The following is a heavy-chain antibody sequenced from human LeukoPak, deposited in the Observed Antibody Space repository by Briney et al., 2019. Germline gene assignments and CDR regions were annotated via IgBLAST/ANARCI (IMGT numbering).Heavy chain of an antibody. J-gene: IGHJ4*02. CDR2: IWYDGSNK. CDR3: ARATHGSVTWSGYYTDY. Sequence: PGRSLRLSCAASGFTFSSYGMHWVRQAPGKGLEWVAVIWYDGSNKYYADSVKGRFTISRDNSKNTLYLQMNSLRAEDTAVYYCARATHGSVTWSGYYTDYWGQATLVTVSS. V-gene: IGHV3-33*01. D-gene: IGHD3-3*01. CDR1: GFTFSSYG.